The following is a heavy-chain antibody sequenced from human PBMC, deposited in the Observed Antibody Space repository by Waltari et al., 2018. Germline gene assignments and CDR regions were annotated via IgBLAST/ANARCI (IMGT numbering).Heavy chain of an antibody. CDR2: ISSSSSTI. V-gene: IGHV3-48*04. CDR3: ARELLPTHDAFDI. Sequence: EVQLVESGGGLVQPGGSLRLSCAASGFTFSSYSLNWVRQAPGKGLEWVSYISSSSSTIYYADSVKGRFTISRDNAKNSLYLQMNSLRAEDTAVYYCARELLPTHDAFDIWGQGTMVTVSS. CDR1: GFTFSSYS. J-gene: IGHJ3*02.